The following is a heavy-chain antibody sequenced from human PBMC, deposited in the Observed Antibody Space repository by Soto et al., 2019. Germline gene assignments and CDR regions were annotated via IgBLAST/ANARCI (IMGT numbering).Heavy chain of an antibody. J-gene: IGHJ5*02. CDR2: ISGSGGNT. CDR1: GFTFSTFA. Sequence: EVQLLESGGSLVQPGGSLRRSCAASGFTFSTFAMNWVRQAPGDGREGVSSISGSGGNTQYADSVKGRVTISRDNSKNTLYLQLNTMCAEDRAVYYCAKCDVLMTTSRGSCKGYVPLGQGTLVIVSS. V-gene: IGHV3-23*01. D-gene: IGHD1-1*01. CDR3: AKCDVLMTTSRGSCKGYVP.